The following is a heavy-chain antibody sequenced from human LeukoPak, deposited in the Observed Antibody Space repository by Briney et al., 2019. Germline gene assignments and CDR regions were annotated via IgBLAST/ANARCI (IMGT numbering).Heavy chain of an antibody. CDR3: ARWGTISLYQSFDQ. J-gene: IGHJ4*02. D-gene: IGHD2-2*01. CDR2: IYYSGDT. V-gene: IGHV4-59*01. Sequence: SETLSLTCSVSGGYISNYYWGWIRQPPGKGLEWIGYIYYSGDTNYNPSLKSRVTISVDTSKNQFSLKLRSVTAADTAVYYCARWGTISLYQSFDQWGQGILVTVSS. CDR1: GGYISNYY.